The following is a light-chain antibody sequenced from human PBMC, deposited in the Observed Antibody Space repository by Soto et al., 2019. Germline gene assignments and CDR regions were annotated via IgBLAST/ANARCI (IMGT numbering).Light chain of an antibody. CDR3: QQYGTPLFT. J-gene: IGKJ3*01. Sequence: LVLTQSPGTVSLSPGERATLSCGASQSVTNNFLAWYQQKPGQAPRLLIYGASSRATGVPDRFSGSGSGTDFTLTISRLEPGDFAVYYCQQYGTPLFTFGPGTKVDIK. CDR1: QSVTNNF. CDR2: GAS. V-gene: IGKV3-20*01.